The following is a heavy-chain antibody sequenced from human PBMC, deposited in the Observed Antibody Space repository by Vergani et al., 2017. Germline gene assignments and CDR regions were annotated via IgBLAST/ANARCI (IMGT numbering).Heavy chain of an antibody. CDR1: GGSISSGSYY. CDR3: ARKSYPPVYMDV. V-gene: IGHV4-61*02. CDR2: IYTSGST. J-gene: IGHJ6*03. D-gene: IGHD1-26*01. Sequence: QVQLQESGPGLVKPSQTLSLTCTVSGGSISSGSYYWSWIRQPAGKGLEWIGRIYTSGSTNYNPSLKSRVTISVDTSKNQFSLKLSSVTAADTAVYYCARKSYPPVYMDVWGKGTTVTVSS.